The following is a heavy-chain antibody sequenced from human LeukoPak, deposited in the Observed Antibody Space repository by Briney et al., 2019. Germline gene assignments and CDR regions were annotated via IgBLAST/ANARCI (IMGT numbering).Heavy chain of an antibody. CDR3: AKALIAVAGRLYYYYYMDV. V-gene: IGHV3-30*18. D-gene: IGHD6-19*01. J-gene: IGHJ6*03. CDR2: ISYDGSNK. CDR1: GFTFSNYD. Sequence: PGGSLRLSCAASGFTFSNYDMHWVRQAPGKGLEWVAVISYDGSNKYYADSVKGRFTISRDNSKNTLYLQMNSLRAEDTAVYYCAKALIAVAGRLYYYYYMDVWGKGTTVTVSS.